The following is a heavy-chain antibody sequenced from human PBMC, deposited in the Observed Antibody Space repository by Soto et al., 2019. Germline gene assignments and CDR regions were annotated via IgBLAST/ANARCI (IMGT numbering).Heavy chain of an antibody. CDR1: GFTFSSYA. J-gene: IGHJ6*02. CDR2: ISGSGGST. V-gene: IGHV3-23*01. Sequence: GGSLRLSCAASGFTFSSYAMSWVRQAPGKGLEWVSAISGSGGSTYYADSVKGRFTISRDNSKNTLYLQMNSLRAEDTAVYYCAKAGDTYYDILTGYYSPDYYYGMDVWGQGTTVTVSS. CDR3: AKAGDTYYDILTGYYSPDYYYGMDV. D-gene: IGHD3-9*01.